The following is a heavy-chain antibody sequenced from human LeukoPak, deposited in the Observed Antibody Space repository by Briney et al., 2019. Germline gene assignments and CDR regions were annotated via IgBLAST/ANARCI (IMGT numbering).Heavy chain of an antibody. CDR2: IWYDGSNK. Sequence: SLRLSCAASGFTFSSYGMHWVRQAPGKGLEWVAVIWYDGSNKYYADSVKGRFTISRDNSKNTLYLQMNSLRAEDTAVYYCTTSYYYDSSGYYEVDVWGKGTTVTVSS. J-gene: IGHJ6*04. CDR3: TTSYYYDSSGYYEVDV. D-gene: IGHD3-22*01. CDR1: GFTFSSYG. V-gene: IGHV3-33*01.